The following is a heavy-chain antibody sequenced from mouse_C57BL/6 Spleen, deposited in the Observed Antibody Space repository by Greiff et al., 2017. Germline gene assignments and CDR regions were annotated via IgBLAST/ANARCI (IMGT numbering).Heavy chain of an antibody. CDR3: ARRSGYYDGMDY. J-gene: IGHJ4*01. CDR1: GYTFNSYW. D-gene: IGHD6-1*01. CDR2: IHPDSGST. V-gene: IGHV1-64*01. Sequence: QVQLQQPGAELVKPGASVKLSCKASGYTFNSYWMHWVKQRPGQGLEWIGMIHPDSGSTNYNEKFKSKATLTVDTSSSTAYMQLSSLTAEDSAVYYCARRSGYYDGMDYWGQGTSVTVSS.